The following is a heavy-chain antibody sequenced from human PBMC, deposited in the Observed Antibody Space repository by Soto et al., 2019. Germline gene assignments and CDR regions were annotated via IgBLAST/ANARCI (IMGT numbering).Heavy chain of an antibody. J-gene: IGHJ4*02. CDR3: AKAYDYIGGGYCRELDY. CDR1: GFTFSNFA. Sequence: EVQLLESGGGLVQPGGSLRLSCAASGFTFSNFAMFWVRQAPGKGLEWVSSISRTGGGAHYADSVHGRFTISRDNSKNKLFLQMDRLRAADAAVYYCAKAYDYIGGGYCRELDYWGEGTLVTVSS. V-gene: IGHV3-23*01. D-gene: IGHD3-16*01. CDR2: ISRTGGGA.